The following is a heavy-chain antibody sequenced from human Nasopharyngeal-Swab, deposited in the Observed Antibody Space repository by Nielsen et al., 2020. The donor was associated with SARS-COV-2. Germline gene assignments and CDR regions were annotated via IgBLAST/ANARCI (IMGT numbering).Heavy chain of an antibody. J-gene: IGHJ4*02. V-gene: IGHV3-23*01. CDR2: ISPSGVTT. D-gene: IGHD1-26*01. CDR1: GFTFDNFA. Sequence: LSLTCVTSGFTFDNFAMNWVRQAPGKGLEWVSTISPSGVTTYYADSLEGRFTISRDNSKNTVYLDMSSLRDEDTAIYYCTNAPGRWEQRHLHWGQGTLVTVSS. CDR3: TNAPGRWEQRHLH.